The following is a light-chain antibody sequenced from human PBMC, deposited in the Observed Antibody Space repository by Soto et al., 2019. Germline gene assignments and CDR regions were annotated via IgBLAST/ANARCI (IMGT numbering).Light chain of an antibody. CDR1: QDISNY. Sequence: DNKMTQSPSSLSASVGDRVTITCQASQDISNYLNWYQQKPGKAPKLPIYDASNLETGVPSRFSGSGSGTDFTFTISSLQPEDIATYYCQQYDILFLTFGGGAIVDIK. J-gene: IGKJ4*01. CDR2: DAS. V-gene: IGKV1-33*01. CDR3: QQYDILFLT.